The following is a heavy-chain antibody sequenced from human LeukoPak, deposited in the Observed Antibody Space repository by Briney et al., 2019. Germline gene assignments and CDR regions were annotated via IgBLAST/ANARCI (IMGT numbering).Heavy chain of an antibody. D-gene: IGHD6-6*01. V-gene: IGHV3-15*01. CDR3: TTVSSSSSRGDY. Sequence: GGSLRLSCAASGFTFSNAWMSWVRQTPGKGLEWVGRIKSKTDGGTTDYAAPVKGRFTISRDDSKNTLYLQMYSLKTEDTAVYYCTTVSSSSSRGDYWGQGTLVTVSS. CDR2: IKSKTDGGTT. J-gene: IGHJ4*02. CDR1: GFTFSNAW.